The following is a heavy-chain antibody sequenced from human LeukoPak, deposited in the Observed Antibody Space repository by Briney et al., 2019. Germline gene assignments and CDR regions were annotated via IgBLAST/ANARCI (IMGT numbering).Heavy chain of an antibody. V-gene: IGHV1-18*01. CDR1: GYTFTNYG. J-gene: IGHJ4*02. CDR2: ISANNGNR. CDR3: ASEAYYYDSSDYYFPGGFDY. D-gene: IGHD3-22*01. Sequence: ASVKVSCKASGYTFTNYGISWVRQAPGQGLEWMGWISANNGNRNYALKLQDRVSTTTDTSTSTAYMELRSLRSDDTAVYYCASEAYYYDSSDYYFPGGFDYWGQGTLVTVSS.